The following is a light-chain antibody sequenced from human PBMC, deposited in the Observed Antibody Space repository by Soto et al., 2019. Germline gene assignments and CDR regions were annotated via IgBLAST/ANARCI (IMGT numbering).Light chain of an antibody. V-gene: IGKV3-20*01. Sequence: EVGLKKSPGTVSLSHVESSTLSCRESQRDKSDNLAWYQQKAGQPPRVLIYGVSNRAAGIPDRFIGGGSGTDFTFTISRMEPEDVAVFYCQQYGSSPLTFGGGTKVDIK. CDR3: QQYGSSPLT. J-gene: IGKJ4*01. CDR2: GVS. CDR1: QRDKSDN.